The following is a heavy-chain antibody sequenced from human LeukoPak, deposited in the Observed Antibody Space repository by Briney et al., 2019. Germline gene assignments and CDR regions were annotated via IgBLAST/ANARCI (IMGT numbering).Heavy chain of an antibody. CDR3: AKDLVVPAATEA. Sequence: GGSLRLSCAASGFTFSSYGMYWVRQAPGKGLEWVAFIRYDGSNKYYADSVKGRFTISRDNSKNTLYLQMNSLRAEDTAVYYCAKDLVVPAATEAWGQGTLVTVSS. D-gene: IGHD2-2*01. J-gene: IGHJ5*02. V-gene: IGHV3-30*02. CDR1: GFTFSSYG. CDR2: IRYDGSNK.